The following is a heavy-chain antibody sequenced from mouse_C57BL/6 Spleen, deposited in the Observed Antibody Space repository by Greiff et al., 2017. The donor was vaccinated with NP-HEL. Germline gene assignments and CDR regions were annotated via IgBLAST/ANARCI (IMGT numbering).Heavy chain of an antibody. V-gene: IGHV14-2*01. CDR3: ASADGSSSDYFDY. CDR1: GFNIKDYY. J-gene: IGHJ2*01. CDR2: IDPEDGET. Sequence: VQLQQSGAELVKPGASVKLSCTASGFNIKDYYMHWVKQRTEQGLEWIGRIDPEDGETNYAPKFQGKATITADTSSNTAYLQLSSLTSEDTAVYYCASADGSSSDYFDYWGQGTTLTVSS. D-gene: IGHD1-1*01.